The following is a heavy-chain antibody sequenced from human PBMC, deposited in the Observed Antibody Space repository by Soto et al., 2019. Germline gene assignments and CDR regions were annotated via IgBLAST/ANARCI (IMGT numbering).Heavy chain of an antibody. CDR3: ARGPVAARPWNLDY. CDR2: MNPNSGNT. Sequence: GASVKVSCKASGYTFTSYDINWVRQATGQGLEWMGWMNPNSGNTGYAQEFQGRVTMTRNTSISTACMELSSLRSEDMAVYYCARGPVAARPWNLDYWGQGTLVTVSS. J-gene: IGHJ4*02. CDR1: GYTFTSYD. D-gene: IGHD6-6*01. V-gene: IGHV1-8*01.